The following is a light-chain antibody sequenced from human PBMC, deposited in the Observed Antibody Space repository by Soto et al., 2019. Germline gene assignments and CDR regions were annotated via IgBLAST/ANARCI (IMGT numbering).Light chain of an antibody. CDR1: SSNIGSHT. J-gene: IGLJ2*01. Sequence: QSVLTQPPSASGTPGQRVTVSCSGGSSNIGSHTVNWYQQLPGTAPKLLIYSNNQRPSGVPDRFSGSKSGTSASLAISGLQPEDEDDYYCATWDDSLNAVVFGGGTKLTVL. CDR3: ATWDDSLNAVV. V-gene: IGLV1-44*01. CDR2: SNN.